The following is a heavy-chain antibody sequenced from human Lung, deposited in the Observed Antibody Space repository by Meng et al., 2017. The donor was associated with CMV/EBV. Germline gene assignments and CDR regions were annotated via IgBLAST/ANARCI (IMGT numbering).Heavy chain of an antibody. V-gene: IGHV4-34*01. Sequence: SETLSLTCAVYGGSFSGYYWSWIRQPPGKGLEWIGEINHSGSTNYNPSLKSRVTISVDTSKNQFSLKLSSVTAADTAVYYCASIAAAGDTPVDYWGQGTLVXVSS. J-gene: IGHJ4*02. CDR2: INHSGST. CDR3: ASIAAAGDTPVDY. CDR1: GGSFSGYY. D-gene: IGHD6-13*01.